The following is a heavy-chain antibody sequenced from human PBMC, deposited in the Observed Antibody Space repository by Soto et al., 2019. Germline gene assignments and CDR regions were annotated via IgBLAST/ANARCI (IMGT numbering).Heavy chain of an antibody. CDR1: GYTFTSYD. J-gene: IGHJ5*02. D-gene: IGHD2-2*01. Sequence: QVQLVQSGAEVKKPGASVKVSCKASGYTFTSYDINWVRQATGQGLEWMGWMNPNSGNTGYAQKCQGRVTMTRNTSISTAYMELSSLRSEDTAVYYCARNGIVVPAAIIRFDPWGQGTLVTVSS. CDR3: ARNGIVVPAAIIRFDP. CDR2: MNPNSGNT. V-gene: IGHV1-8*01.